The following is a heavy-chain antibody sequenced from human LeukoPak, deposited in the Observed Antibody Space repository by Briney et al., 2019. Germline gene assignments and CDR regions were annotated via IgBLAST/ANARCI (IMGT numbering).Heavy chain of an antibody. CDR1: GFTFSSYS. D-gene: IGHD3-22*01. CDR2: ISSSSSFI. Sequence: PGGSLRLPCAASGFTFSSYSLDWVRQAPGKGLEWVSSISSSSSFIYYADSVKGRFTISRDNAKNSLYLQMNSLRAEDTAVYYCARAITMKVVASDAFDIWGQGTMVTVSS. V-gene: IGHV3-21*01. CDR3: ARAITMKVVASDAFDI. J-gene: IGHJ3*02.